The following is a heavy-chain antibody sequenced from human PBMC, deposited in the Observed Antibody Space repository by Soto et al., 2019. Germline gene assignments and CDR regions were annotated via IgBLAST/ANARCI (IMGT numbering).Heavy chain of an antibody. J-gene: IGHJ3*02. CDR1: GTSIRSSY. V-gene: IGHV4-59*01. D-gene: IGHD3-22*01. Sequence: ETLSLTCTVSGTSIRSSYWSWIRQSPGKGLEWVGFVHHSGSINSNPSLKSRLTMSVDTSKNQFSLKLSSVTAADTAVYYCARGYYDSRGQSNTFDIWGQGTMVTVSS. CDR3: ARGYYDSRGQSNTFDI. CDR2: VHHSGSI.